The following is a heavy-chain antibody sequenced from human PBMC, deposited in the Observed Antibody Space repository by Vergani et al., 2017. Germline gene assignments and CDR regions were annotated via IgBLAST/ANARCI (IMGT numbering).Heavy chain of an antibody. CDR3: ATSIAAAGTGYFDY. CDR2: IYYSGGT. CDR1: GGSISSSSYY. D-gene: IGHD6-13*01. Sequence: QLQLQESGPGLVKPSETLSLTCTVSGGSISSSSYYWGWIRQPPGKGLEWIGSIYYSGGTYYNPSLKSRVTISVDTSKNQFSLKLSSVTAADTAVYYCATSIAAAGTGYFDYWGQGTLVTVSS. V-gene: IGHV4-39*01. J-gene: IGHJ4*02.